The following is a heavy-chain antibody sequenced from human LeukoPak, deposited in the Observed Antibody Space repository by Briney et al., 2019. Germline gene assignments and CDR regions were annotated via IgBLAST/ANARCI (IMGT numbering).Heavy chain of an antibody. J-gene: IGHJ4*02. V-gene: IGHV3-48*03. CDR2: IGSSGTTI. CDR3: ALLAVASDFDY. CDR1: GFPFSVYE. Sequence: GGSLRLSCAVSGFPFSVYEMNWVRQAPGKGLEWVSNIGSSGTTIYYADSVRGRFSISRDNAKSSLYLQMNSLRVKDTAVYYCALLAVASDFDYWGQGALVTVSS. D-gene: IGHD6-19*01.